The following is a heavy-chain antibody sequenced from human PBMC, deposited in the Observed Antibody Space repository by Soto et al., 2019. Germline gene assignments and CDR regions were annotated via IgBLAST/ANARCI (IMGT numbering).Heavy chain of an antibody. Sequence: GSLRLSCAASGFTVSSNYMNWVRQAPGKGLECVSVISGSGGSAYYADSVQGRFTISRDNSKNTLYMQMNSLRDEDTAIYYCVREGSGWNSRGSFDFWGRGTMVTVSS. CDR2: ISGSGGSA. V-gene: IGHV3-23*01. CDR1: GFTVSSNY. D-gene: IGHD6-19*01. CDR3: VREGSGWNSRGSFDF. J-gene: IGHJ3*01.